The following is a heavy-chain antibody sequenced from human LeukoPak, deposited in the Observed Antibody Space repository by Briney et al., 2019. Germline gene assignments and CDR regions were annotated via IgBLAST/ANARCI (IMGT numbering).Heavy chain of an antibody. D-gene: IGHD5-24*01. CDR3: AGVEMATTTIDY. V-gene: IGHV3-48*04. CDR1: GFSFSSYA. Sequence: PGGSLRLSCAASGFSFSSYAMSWVRRAPGKGLEWVSYISSSGSTIYYADSVKGRFTISRDNAKNSLYLQMNSLRAEDTAVYYCAGVEMATTTIDYWGQGTLVTVSS. CDR2: ISSSGSTI. J-gene: IGHJ4*02.